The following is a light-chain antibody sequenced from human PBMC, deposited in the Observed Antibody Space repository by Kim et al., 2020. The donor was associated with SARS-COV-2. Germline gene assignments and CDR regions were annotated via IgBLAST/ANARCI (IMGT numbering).Light chain of an antibody. CDR3: AAWDDSLSGPV. V-gene: IGLV1-47*01. J-gene: IGLJ3*02. CDR2: RNN. Sequence: GQGVTISCSGSSSNIGSNCVYWYQQLPGAAPKLLIYRNNQRPSGVPDRFSGSKSGTSASLAISGLRSEGEADYYCAAWDDSLSGPVFGGGTKLTVL. CDR1: SSNIGSNC.